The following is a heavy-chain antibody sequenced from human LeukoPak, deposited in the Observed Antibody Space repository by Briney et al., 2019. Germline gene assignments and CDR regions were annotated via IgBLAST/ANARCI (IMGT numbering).Heavy chain of an antibody. V-gene: IGHV4-39*01. Sequence: SETLSLTCAASGDSITSSTSYWGWFRQPPGKGLEWIGNIYYSGNTYYNPSLKSRVTISVDTSKNQFSLKLSSVTAADTAVYYCARSTTVTGWFDPWGQGTLVTVSS. CDR3: ARSTTVTGWFDP. CDR2: IYYSGNT. CDR1: GDSITSSTSY. J-gene: IGHJ5*02. D-gene: IGHD4-11*01.